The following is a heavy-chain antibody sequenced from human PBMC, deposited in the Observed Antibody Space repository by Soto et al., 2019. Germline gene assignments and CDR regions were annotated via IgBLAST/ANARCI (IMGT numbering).Heavy chain of an antibody. J-gene: IGHJ6*02. CDR3: ARVSRVGDYVFEYYYYGMDV. V-gene: IGHV3-30-3*01. Sequence: QVQLVESGGGVVQPGRSLRLSCAASGFTFSSYAMHWVRQAPGKGLEWVAVISYDGSNKYYADSVKGRFTISRDNSKNTLYLQMNSLRAEDTAVYYCARVSRVGDYVFEYYYYGMDVWGQGTTVTVSS. CDR1: GFTFSSYA. D-gene: IGHD4-17*01. CDR2: ISYDGSNK.